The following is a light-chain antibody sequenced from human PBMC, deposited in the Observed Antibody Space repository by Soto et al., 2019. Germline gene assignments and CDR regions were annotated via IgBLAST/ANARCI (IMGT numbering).Light chain of an antibody. V-gene: IGLV2-14*01. CDR3: NSYTSASFYH. Sequence: GYNSVSWYQQHPGKAPKLLIYEVTSRASGVSHRFSGSKSGNTASLTISGLQAEDEAEYYCNSYTSASFYHFGTGTKVTVL. CDR2: EVT. CDR1: GYNS. J-gene: IGLJ1*01.